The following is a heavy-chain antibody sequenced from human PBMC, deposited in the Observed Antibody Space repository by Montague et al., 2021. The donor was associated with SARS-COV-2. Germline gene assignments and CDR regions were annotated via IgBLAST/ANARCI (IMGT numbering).Heavy chain of an antibody. CDR3: ARHYASGTYPLDL. Sequence: SETLSLTCAVSGVSISEFGWSWVRQSPTKGLEWVAFIFTKAGTSYSPSLESRLTMSLDTSKNQVSLNLTSVTAADTAVYYCARHYASGTYPLDLWGRGTLVTVSS. V-gene: IGHV4-4*08. J-gene: IGHJ5*02. CDR2: IFTKAGT. CDR1: GVSISEFG. D-gene: IGHD3-10*01.